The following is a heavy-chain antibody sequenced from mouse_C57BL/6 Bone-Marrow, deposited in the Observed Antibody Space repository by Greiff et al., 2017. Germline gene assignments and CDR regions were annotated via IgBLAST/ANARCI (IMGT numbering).Heavy chain of an antibody. CDR1: GFTFSDYY. CDR3: ARGFGYFDV. J-gene: IGHJ1*03. CDR2: INSDGSST. V-gene: IGHV5-16*01. Sequence: EVMLVESEGGLVQPGSSMKLSCTASGFTFSDYYMAWVRQGPEKGLEWVANINSDGSSTYYLDSLKSRFSISRENAKNIRYLQMSSLKSEDTATYYFARGFGYFDVWGTGTTVTDSS.